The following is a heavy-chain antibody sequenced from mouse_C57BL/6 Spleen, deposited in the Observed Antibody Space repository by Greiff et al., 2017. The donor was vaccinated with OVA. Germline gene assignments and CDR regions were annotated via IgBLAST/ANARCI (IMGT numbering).Heavy chain of an antibody. CDR1: GYTFTDYY. CDR2: INPNNGGT. J-gene: IGHJ1*03. Sequence: EVQLQQSGPELVKPGASVKISCKASGYTFTDYYMNWVKQSHGKSLEWIGDINPNNGGTSYNQKFKGKATLTVDKSSSTAYMERRSLTAEDSAVYYCARDHYGSSYLGYFDVWGTGTTVTVSS. D-gene: IGHD1-1*01. CDR3: ARDHYGSSYLGYFDV. V-gene: IGHV1-26*01.